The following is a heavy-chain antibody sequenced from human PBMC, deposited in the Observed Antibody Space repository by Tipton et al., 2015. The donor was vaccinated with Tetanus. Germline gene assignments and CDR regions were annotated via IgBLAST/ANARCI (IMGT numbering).Heavy chain of an antibody. V-gene: IGHV4-61*01. CDR1: GGSVNSGTYY. CDR3: ARIRYYPDSSAFLSDY. D-gene: IGHD3-22*01. J-gene: IGHJ4*02. Sequence: TLSLTCSVSGGSVNSGTYYWSWIRQPPGKGLEWLGDIYYGGGTQYNPSLESRVTISMDTSKNQVSLRLTSVTAADTAVYFCARIRYYPDSSAFLSDYWGRGIRVTVSS. CDR2: IYYGGGT.